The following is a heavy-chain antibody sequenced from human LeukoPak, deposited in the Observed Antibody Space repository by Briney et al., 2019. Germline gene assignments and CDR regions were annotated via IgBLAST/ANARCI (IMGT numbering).Heavy chain of an antibody. CDR3: AGEIYDSSGYPQLDY. CDR2: INPNSGGT. D-gene: IGHD3-22*01. V-gene: IGHV1-2*02. J-gene: IGHJ4*02. Sequence: ASVKVSCKASGYTFTGYYMHWVRQAPGQGLEWMGWINPNSGGTNYAQKSQGRVTMTRDTSISTAYMELSRLRSDDTAVYYCAGEIYDSSGYPQLDYWGQGTLVTVSS. CDR1: GYTFTGYY.